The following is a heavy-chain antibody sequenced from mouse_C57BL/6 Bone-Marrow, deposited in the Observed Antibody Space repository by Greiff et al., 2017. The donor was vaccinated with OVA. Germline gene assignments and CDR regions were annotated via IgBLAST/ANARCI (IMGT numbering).Heavy chain of an antibody. CDR1: GFTFSSYG. D-gene: IGHD3-2*02. CDR3: ARLRQLRLAWFAY. V-gene: IGHV5-6*01. J-gene: IGHJ3*01. CDR2: ISSGGSYT. Sequence: DVQLQESGGDLVKPGGSLKLSCAASGFTFSSYGMSWVRQTPDKRLEWVATISSGGSYTYYPDSVKGRFTISRDNAKNTLYLQMSSLKSEDTAMYYCARLRQLRLAWFAYWGQGTLVTVSA.